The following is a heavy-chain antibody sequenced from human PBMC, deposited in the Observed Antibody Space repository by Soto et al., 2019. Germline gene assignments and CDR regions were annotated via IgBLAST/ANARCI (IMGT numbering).Heavy chain of an antibody. Sequence: QVQLVQSGAEEKKPGASVKVSCKASGYTFTSYAMHWVRQAPGQRLEWMGWINAGNGNTKYSQKFQGRVTITRDTSASTPYMELSSLRSEDTAVYYCARVLSLGIAVAESLGYWGQGTLVTVSS. CDR1: GYTFTSYA. J-gene: IGHJ4*02. CDR3: ARVLSLGIAVAESLGY. CDR2: INAGNGNT. D-gene: IGHD6-19*01. V-gene: IGHV1-3*05.